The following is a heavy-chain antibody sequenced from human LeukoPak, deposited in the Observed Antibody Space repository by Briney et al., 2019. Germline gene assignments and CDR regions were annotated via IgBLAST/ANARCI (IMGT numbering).Heavy chain of an antibody. D-gene: IGHD6-19*01. CDR1: GYSFTSYW. J-gene: IGHJ5*02. CDR3: ARVTSSSGWYGGWFDP. Sequence: RGESLKISCKGSGYSFTSYWIGWVRQMPGKGLEWMGIIYPGDSDTRYSPSFQGQVTISADKSISTAYLQWSSLKASDTAMYYCARVTSSSGWYGGWFDPWGQGTLVTVSS. V-gene: IGHV5-51*01. CDR2: IYPGDSDT.